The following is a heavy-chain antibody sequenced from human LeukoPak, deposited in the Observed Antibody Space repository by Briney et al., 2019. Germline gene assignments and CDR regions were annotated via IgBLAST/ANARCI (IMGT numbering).Heavy chain of an antibody. D-gene: IGHD6-13*01. CDR3: ARTGIAAAGRYWYFNL. J-gene: IGHJ2*01. CDR1: GGSISSYY. V-gene: IGHV4-59*01. Sequence: PSETLSLTCTVSGGSISSYYWSWIRQPPGKGLEWIGYIYYSGSTNYNPSLKSRVTISVDTSKNQFSLKLSSVTAADTAVYYCARTGIAAAGRYWYFNLWGRGTLVTVSS. CDR2: IYYSGST.